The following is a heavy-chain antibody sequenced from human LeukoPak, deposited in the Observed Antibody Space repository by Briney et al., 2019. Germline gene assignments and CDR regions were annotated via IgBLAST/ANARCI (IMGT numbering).Heavy chain of an antibody. CDR2: IYHSGST. Sequence: SETLSLTCTVSGGSISSGGYYWSWIRQHPGKGLEWIGYIYHSGSTYYNPSLKSRVTISVDTSKNQFSLKLSSVTAADTAVYYCARDRVYNWFDPWGQGTLVTVSS. J-gene: IGHJ5*02. CDR3: ARDRVYNWFDP. V-gene: IGHV4-31*03. D-gene: IGHD3-10*01. CDR1: GGSISSGGYY.